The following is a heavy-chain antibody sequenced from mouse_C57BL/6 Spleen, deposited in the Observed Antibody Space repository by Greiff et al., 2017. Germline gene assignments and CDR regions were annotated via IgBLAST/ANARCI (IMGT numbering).Heavy chain of an antibody. V-gene: IGHV1-80*01. CDR2: IYPGDGDT. Sequence: VHLVESGAELVKPGASVKISCKASGYAFSSYWMNWVKQRPGKGLEWIGQIYPGDGDTNYNGKFKGKATLTADKSSSTAYMQLSSLTSEDSAVYFCARYTTVVEDWYFDVWGTGTTVTVSS. D-gene: IGHD1-1*01. J-gene: IGHJ1*03. CDR1: GYAFSSYW. CDR3: ARYTTVVEDWYFDV.